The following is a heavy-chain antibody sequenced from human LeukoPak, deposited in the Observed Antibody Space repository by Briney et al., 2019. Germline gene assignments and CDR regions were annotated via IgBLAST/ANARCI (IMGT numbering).Heavy chain of an antibody. Sequence: SVRVSCKASGGTFSSYAISWVRQAPGQGLEWMGGIIPIFGTANYAQKFQGRVTITADESTSTAYMELSSLRSEDTAVYYCATELRYFDWFRNNWFDPWGQGTLVTVSS. D-gene: IGHD3-9*01. CDR1: GGTFSSYA. J-gene: IGHJ5*02. CDR2: IIPIFGTA. V-gene: IGHV1-69*01. CDR3: ATELRYFDWFRNNWFDP.